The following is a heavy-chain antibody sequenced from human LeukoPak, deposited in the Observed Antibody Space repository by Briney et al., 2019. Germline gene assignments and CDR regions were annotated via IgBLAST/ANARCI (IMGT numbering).Heavy chain of an antibody. V-gene: IGHV3-23*01. CDR2: ISGSGSST. CDR3: AKDGSNSSSLYYYYYGMDV. CDR1: GFTFSSYA. Sequence: GGSLRLSCAASGFTFSSYAMSWVRQAPGKGLEWVSAISGSGSSTYYADSVKGRFTISRDNSKNTLYLQMNSLRAEDTAVYYCAKDGSNSSSLYYYYYGMDVWGKGTTVTVSS. D-gene: IGHD6-13*01. J-gene: IGHJ6*04.